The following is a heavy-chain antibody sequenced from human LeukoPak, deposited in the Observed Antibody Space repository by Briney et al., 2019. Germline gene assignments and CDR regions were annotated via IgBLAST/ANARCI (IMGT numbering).Heavy chain of an antibody. CDR1: GYTFTNYG. V-gene: IGHV1-18*01. J-gene: IGHJ5*02. D-gene: IGHD2-2*02. CDR2: ISTYNGDT. Sequence: ASVKVSCKASGYTFTNYGISWVRQAPGQGLEWMGWISTYNGDTNYTQKFQGRVTMTTDTSTRTAYMELRSLRSDDTAVYYCARDIVIVLAAIGWWGNWFDPWGQGTRVTVSS. CDR3: ARDIVIVLAAIGWWGNWFDP.